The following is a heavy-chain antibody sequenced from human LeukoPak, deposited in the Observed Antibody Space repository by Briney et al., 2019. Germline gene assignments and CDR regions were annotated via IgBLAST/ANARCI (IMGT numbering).Heavy chain of an antibody. V-gene: IGHV1-2*02. CDR3: ARGRVHSWSDALDI. CDR1: GYTFTGHY. J-gene: IGHJ3*02. CDR2: INSDSGGT. Sequence: ASVKVSCKASGYTFTGHYMHWVRQAPGQGLEWMGWINSDSGGTKYAQKFQGSVIMTRVTSISTAYMELSRLKSDDTAVYYCARGRVHSWSDALDIWGQGTTVTVSS. D-gene: IGHD1-1*01.